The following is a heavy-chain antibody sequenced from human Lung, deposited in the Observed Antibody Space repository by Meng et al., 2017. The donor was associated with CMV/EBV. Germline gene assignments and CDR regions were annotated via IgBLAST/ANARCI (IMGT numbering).Heavy chain of an antibody. Sequence: ARLVQAGGGVMKPGASCKSSCRSSGYTFTNYGTTWVRQAPGQGLEWMGWINTNTGNPTYAQGFTGRFVFSLDTSVSTAYLQISSLKAEDTAVYYCARDSPLDGYSLLDYWGQGTLVTVSS. J-gene: IGHJ4*02. CDR1: GYTFTNYG. V-gene: IGHV7-4-1*02. CDR2: INTNTGNP. CDR3: ARDSPLDGYSLLDY. D-gene: IGHD5-24*01.